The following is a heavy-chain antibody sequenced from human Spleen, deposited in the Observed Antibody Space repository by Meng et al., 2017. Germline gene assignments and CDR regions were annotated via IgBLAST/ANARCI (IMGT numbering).Heavy chain of an antibody. D-gene: IGHD4-11*01. CDR2: INHSGST. V-gene: IGHV4-34*01. Sequence: VQLQCWDAGLSKPSATLSRTLFVSAVTLSGDYGSWIRQPPGKGLEWIGEINHSGSTNYNPSLESRSTISVDTSQNNLSLKLSSVTAADSAVYYCARGPTTMANDFVYWGQGTLVTVSS. J-gene: IGHJ4*02. CDR1: AVTLSGDY. CDR3: ARGPTTMANDFVY.